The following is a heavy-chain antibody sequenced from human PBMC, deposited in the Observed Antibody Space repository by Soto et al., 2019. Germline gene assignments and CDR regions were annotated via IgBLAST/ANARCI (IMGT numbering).Heavy chain of an antibody. V-gene: IGHV4-4*07. J-gene: IGHJ3*02. Sequence: SETLSLTCIVSGGSFTNYYWSWIRQPAGKGLEYIGRINTNGNINFNPSLRSRVTMSVDSSKGQFSLSLSFVTAADTAVYYCARLQLPDVTGAFDIWGQGTTVTVSS. CDR3: ARLQLPDVTGAFDI. CDR2: INTNGNI. CDR1: GGSFTNYY. D-gene: IGHD2-21*01.